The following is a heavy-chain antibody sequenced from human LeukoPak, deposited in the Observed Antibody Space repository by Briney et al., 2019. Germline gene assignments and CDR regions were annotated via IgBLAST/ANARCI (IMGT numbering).Heavy chain of an antibody. V-gene: IGHV4-59*08. CDR3: ARLAGYCSGGSCSTDYFDY. CDR2: IYYSGST. CDR1: GGSISSYY. Sequence: SETLSLTCTVSGGSISSYYWSWIRQPPGKGLEWIGYIYYSGSTNYNPSLKSRVTISVDTSKNQFSLKLSSVTAADTAVYYCARLAGYCSGGSCSTDYFDYWGQGTLVTVSS. J-gene: IGHJ4*02. D-gene: IGHD2-15*01.